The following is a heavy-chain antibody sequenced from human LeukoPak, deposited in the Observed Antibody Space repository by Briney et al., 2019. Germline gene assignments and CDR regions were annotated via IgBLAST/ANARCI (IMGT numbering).Heavy chain of an antibody. J-gene: IGHJ4*02. Sequence: GGSLRLSCAASAFTFSTYWMHWVRQAPAKGLVWVSRIDPHGTITFYADSVKGRFTISRDNAKNTVYLQMNSLRAEDTAVYYCARDFDWGSGLWGQGTLVTVSS. CDR2: IDPHGTIT. D-gene: IGHD7-27*01. V-gene: IGHV3-74*01. CDR3: ARDFDWGSGL. CDR1: AFTFSTYW.